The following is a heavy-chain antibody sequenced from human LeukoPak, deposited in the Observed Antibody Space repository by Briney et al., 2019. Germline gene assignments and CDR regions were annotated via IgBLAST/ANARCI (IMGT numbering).Heavy chain of an antibody. V-gene: IGHV4-30-4*01. J-gene: IGHJ5*02. Sequence: SETLSLTCTVSGGSIGSGDHYWSWIRQPPGKGLEWIGYMYYSGSTYYNPSLKSRVTISLDTSKNQFSLKLNSVTAADTAVYYCARPYYYDSRIDPWGQGTLVTVSS. D-gene: IGHD3-22*01. CDR1: GGSIGSGDHY. CDR3: ARPYYYDSRIDP. CDR2: MYYSGST.